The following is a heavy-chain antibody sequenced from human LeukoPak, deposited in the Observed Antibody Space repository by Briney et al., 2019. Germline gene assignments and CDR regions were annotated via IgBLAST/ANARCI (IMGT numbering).Heavy chain of an antibody. CDR2: INPSGGST. CDR3: ARGPTHDYGGNSWWYGMDV. V-gene: IGHV1-46*01. CDR1: GYTFTSYS. Sequence: ASVKVSCKASGYTFTSYSIHWVRQAPGQGLEWMGIINPSGGSTSYAQKFQGRVTMTRDTSTSTVYMELSSLRSEDTAVYYCARGPTHDYGGNSWWYGMDVWGQGTTVTVSS. D-gene: IGHD4-23*01. J-gene: IGHJ6*02.